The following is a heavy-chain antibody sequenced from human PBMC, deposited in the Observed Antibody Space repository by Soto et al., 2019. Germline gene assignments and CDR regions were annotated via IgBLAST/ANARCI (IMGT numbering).Heavy chain of an antibody. Sequence: GGSLRLSCAASGFTFSNYWMSWVRQAPGKGLEWVANIKQDGSEKYYVDSVKGRFTISRDNAKYSLYPQMNSLRAEDTAVYYCARPPSSSWYFVSYWGQGTLVTVSS. V-gene: IGHV3-7*03. D-gene: IGHD6-13*01. J-gene: IGHJ4*02. CDR1: GFTFSNYW. CDR2: IKQDGSEK. CDR3: ARPPSSSWYFVSY.